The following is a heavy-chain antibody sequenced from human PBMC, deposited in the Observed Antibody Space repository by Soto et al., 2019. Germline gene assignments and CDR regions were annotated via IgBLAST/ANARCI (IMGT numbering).Heavy chain of an antibody. J-gene: IGHJ3*02. V-gene: IGHV1-46*01. Sequence: ASVKVSCKASGYTFTSCYMHWVRQAPGQGLEWMGIINPSGGSTSYAQKFQGRVTMTRDTSTSTVYMELSSLRSEDTAVYYCAREQQLGNAFDIWGQGTIVTVSS. CDR1: GYTFTSCY. CDR3: AREQQLGNAFDI. D-gene: IGHD6-13*01. CDR2: INPSGGST.